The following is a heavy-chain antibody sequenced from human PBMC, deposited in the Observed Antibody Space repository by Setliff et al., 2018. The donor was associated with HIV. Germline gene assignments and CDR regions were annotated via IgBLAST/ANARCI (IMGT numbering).Heavy chain of an antibody. V-gene: IGHV4-31*03. D-gene: IGHD3-3*01. CDR2: IYYSGST. Sequence: PSETLSLTCTVSGGSISNGVYYWSWIRQHPGKGPEWIGYIYYSGSTYYNPPLKSRVTISVDTSKNQFSLKLSSVTAADTAVYYCARAPPTDYDFTYYFDYWGQGTLVTSPQ. CDR1: GGSISNGVYY. J-gene: IGHJ4*02. CDR3: ARAPPTDYDFTYYFDY.